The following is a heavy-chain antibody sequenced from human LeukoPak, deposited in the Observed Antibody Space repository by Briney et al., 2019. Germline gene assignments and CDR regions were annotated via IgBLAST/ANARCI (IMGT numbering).Heavy chain of an antibody. J-gene: IGHJ5*02. CDR3: ARDRPRYYYDSSGYSP. V-gene: IGHV1-2*02. Sequence: GASVKVSCKTSGYTFTGYYMHWVRQAPGQGLEWMGWINPNSGGTNYAQEFQGRVTMTRDTSISTAYMELSRLRSDDTAVYYCARDRPRYYYDSSGYSPWGQGTLVTVSS. CDR1: GYTFTGYY. CDR2: INPNSGGT. D-gene: IGHD3-22*01.